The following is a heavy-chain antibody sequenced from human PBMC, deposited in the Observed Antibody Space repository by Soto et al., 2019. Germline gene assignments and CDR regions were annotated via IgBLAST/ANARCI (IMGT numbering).Heavy chain of an antibody. V-gene: IGHV3-21*01. D-gene: IGHD1-26*01. CDR2: ISSTGRHK. CDR1: DFTFSSFS. Sequence: GGSLRLSCVASDFTFSSFSLSWVRQAPGKGLEWGSLISSTGRHKYYSDSVKGRFTISRDNAMNSLFLQMDSLRVEDAAVYFCVKDGRVAPPFELWGQGTMVTVSS. J-gene: IGHJ3*01. CDR3: VKDGRVAPPFEL.